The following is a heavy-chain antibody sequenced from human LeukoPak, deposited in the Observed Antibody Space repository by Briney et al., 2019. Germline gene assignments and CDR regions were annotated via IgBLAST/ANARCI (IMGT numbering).Heavy chain of an antibody. CDR2: INTDGSTT. Sequence: GGSLRLSCAASGFSFSSYWMHWVRQAPGKGLVWISGINTDGSTTSYADSVKGRFTISRDNANNTLYLQMNSLRAEDTAVYYCARNSGSNRPVDCWGQGTLVAVSS. CDR3: ARNSGSNRPVDC. D-gene: IGHD1-26*01. J-gene: IGHJ4*02. CDR1: GFSFSSYW. V-gene: IGHV3-74*01.